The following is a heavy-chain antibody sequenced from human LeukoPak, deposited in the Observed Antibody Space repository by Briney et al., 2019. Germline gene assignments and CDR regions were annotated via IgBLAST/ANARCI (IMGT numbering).Heavy chain of an antibody. J-gene: IGHJ6*03. CDR3: ARGLGFGELGGYYYYYYMDV. CDR1: GGSFSGYY. D-gene: IGHD3-10*01. Sequence: PSETLSLTCAVYGGSFSGYYWSWIRQPPGKGLEWIGEINHSGSTNYNPSLKSRVTISVDTSKNQFSLKLSSVTAADTAVYYCARGLGFGELGGYYYYYYMDVWGKGTTVTVSS. V-gene: IGHV4-34*01. CDR2: INHSGST.